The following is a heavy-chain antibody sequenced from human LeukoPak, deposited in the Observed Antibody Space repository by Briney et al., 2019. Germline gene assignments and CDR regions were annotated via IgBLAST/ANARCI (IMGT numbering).Heavy chain of an antibody. V-gene: IGHV3-23*01. CDR1: GFTFSSYA. CDR3: AKVDGGYYYYGMDV. Sequence: PGGSLRLSCAASGFTFSSYAMSWVRQAPGKGLEWVSAISGSGGSTYYADSVKGRFTISRDNSKNTLYLQMNSLRAEDTAVHYCAKVDGGYYYYGMDVWGQGTTVTVSS. J-gene: IGHJ6*02. CDR2: ISGSGGST.